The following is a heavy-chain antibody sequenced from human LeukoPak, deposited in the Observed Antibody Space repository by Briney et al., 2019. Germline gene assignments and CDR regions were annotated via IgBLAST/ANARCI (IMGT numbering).Heavy chain of an antibody. CDR2: ISGSGGST. Sequence: PGGSLRLSCAASGFTFSYYTMSWVRQAPGKGLEWVSAISGSGGSTYYADSVKGRFTISRDNSKNTLYLQMNSLRAEDTAVYYCAKVHYYDSSGYYAPNAFDIWGQGTMVTVSS. D-gene: IGHD3-22*01. J-gene: IGHJ3*02. CDR3: AKVHYYDSSGYYAPNAFDI. CDR1: GFTFSYYT. V-gene: IGHV3-23*01.